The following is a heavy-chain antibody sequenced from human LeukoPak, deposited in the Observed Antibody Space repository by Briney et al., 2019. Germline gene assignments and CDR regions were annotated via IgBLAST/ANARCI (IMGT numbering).Heavy chain of an antibody. CDR1: GFTFSRYD. D-gene: IGHD3-10*01. CDR3: ARAVRGLYYYYFYMDA. CDR2: IGAAADT. V-gene: IGHV3-13*01. Sequence: GGSLRLSCAASGFTFSRYDFRWVRQATGKGLEWVSGIGAAADTHYPGPVKGRFTISRENAKNSLYLQMDSLRAGDTAVYYCARAVRGLYYYYFYMDAWGKGTTVTVSS. J-gene: IGHJ6*03.